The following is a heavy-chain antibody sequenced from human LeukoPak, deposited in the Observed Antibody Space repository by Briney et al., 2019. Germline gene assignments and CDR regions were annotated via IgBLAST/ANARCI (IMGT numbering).Heavy chain of an antibody. CDR3: ARDLAWDAFDI. J-gene: IGHJ3*02. CDR2: IHSSSGSI. V-gene: IGHV3-21*01. CDR1: GFNFTNYN. Sequence: GGFLRLSCAASGFNFTNYNMNWVRQAAGKGLEWVSSIHSSSGSIYYADSLKGRFTISRDNAKNSLYLQMNSLRAEDTAVYYCARDLAWDAFDIWGQGTMVTVSS.